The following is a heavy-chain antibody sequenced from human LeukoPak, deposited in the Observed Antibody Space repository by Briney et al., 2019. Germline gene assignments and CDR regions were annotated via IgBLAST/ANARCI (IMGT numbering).Heavy chain of an antibody. CDR3: ARSFDYGDDY. V-gene: IGHV3-33*01. J-gene: IGHJ4*02. CDR1: GITFRNYG. Sequence: GGSLRLSCAASGITFRNYGMHWVRQAPGKGLEWVAFIWYDGSNKYYADSVKGRFTISRDNSRNTLFLQMNSLRVEDTAVYYCARSFDYGDDYWGQGTLVTVSS. CDR2: IWYDGSNK. D-gene: IGHD4-17*01.